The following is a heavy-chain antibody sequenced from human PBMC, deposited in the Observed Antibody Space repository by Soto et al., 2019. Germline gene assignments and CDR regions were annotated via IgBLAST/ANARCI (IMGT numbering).Heavy chain of an antibody. CDR2: MNPKSGNT. Sequence: QVQLVQSGAEVKKPGASVRVSCKASGYAFINHNINWVRQATGQGLEWMGWMNPKSGNTGYEQKFQGRVTMTRTTSISTAYMELTSLTSDDTAVYYCATAIILEPAASNWFDPWGQGTLFTVSS. J-gene: IGHJ5*02. V-gene: IGHV1-8*01. D-gene: IGHD2-2*01. CDR3: ATAIILEPAASNWFDP. CDR1: GYAFINHN.